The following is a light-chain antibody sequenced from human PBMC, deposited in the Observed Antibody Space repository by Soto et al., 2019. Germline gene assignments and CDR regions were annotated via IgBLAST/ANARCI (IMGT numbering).Light chain of an antibody. CDR3: CSYTTSGTGV. V-gene: IGLV2-14*01. CDR1: SSDVGYYNY. J-gene: IGLJ2*01. Sequence: QSVLTQPASVSGSPGQSITISCTGTSSDVGYYNYVSWYQQHPGKAPKLMIYDVSNRPSGVSNRFSGSKSGNTASLTISGLQAEDEAYYYCCSYTTSGTGVFGGGTKLTVL. CDR2: DVS.